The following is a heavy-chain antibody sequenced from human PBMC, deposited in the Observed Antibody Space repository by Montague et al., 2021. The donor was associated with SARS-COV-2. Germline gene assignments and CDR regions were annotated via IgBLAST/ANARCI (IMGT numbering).Heavy chain of an antibody. CDR3: ARAPYYGPGKPYQFDY. CDR2: SYHSGTT. V-gene: IGHV4-38-2*02. CDR1: GYSINSNYY. D-gene: IGHD3-10*01. Sequence: SETLSLTCTVSGYSINSNYYWGWIRQPPGKGLEWIWCSYHSGTTXXHPSLKSRDTISLDTSNNHFSLKVTSVTAADTAVYYCARAPYYGPGKPYQFDYWGRGTLVTVSS. J-gene: IGHJ4*02.